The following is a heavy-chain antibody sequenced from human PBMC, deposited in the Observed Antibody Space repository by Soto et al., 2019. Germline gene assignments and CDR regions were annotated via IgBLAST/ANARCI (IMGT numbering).Heavy chain of an antibody. J-gene: IGHJ5*02. V-gene: IGHV3-23*01. CDR2: ISGSGDNT. CDR3: AKEMGDYYDSSGSWFDP. Sequence: VSLRLSCAASGFTFSSYVMSWVRQAPGKGLEWVSGISGSGDNTYYADSVKGRFTISRDNSKNTLFLQKNSLRAEDTALYFCAKEMGDYYDSSGSWFDPWGQGTLVTVSS. D-gene: IGHD3-22*01. CDR1: GFTFSSYV.